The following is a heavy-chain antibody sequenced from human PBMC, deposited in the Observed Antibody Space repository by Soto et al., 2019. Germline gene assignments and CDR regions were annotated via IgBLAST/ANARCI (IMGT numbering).Heavy chain of an antibody. CDR2: TRNKADSYTT. CDR3: ARELMTTVTYFDC. Sequence: EVQLVESGGGLVQPGGSLRLSCVASGFTFSDHYMDWVRQAPGKGLEWVGRTRNKADSYTTEYAASVKGRFSVSIDDSKNSLYLQMNSLKTEDTAVYYCARELMTTVTYFDCWGQGTLVTVSS. D-gene: IGHD4-17*01. CDR1: GFTFSDHY. J-gene: IGHJ4*02. V-gene: IGHV3-72*01.